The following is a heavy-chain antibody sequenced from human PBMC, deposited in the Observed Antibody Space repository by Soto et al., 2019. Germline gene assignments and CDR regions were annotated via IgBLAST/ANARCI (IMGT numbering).Heavy chain of an antibody. CDR3: ARQGSN. CDR1: GVSISNSSYY. J-gene: IGHJ4*02. Sequence: SETLSLTCTVSGVSISNSSYYWGWIRRPPGKGLEWIGAIYYSGITYYNPSLKSRVTISVDTSKNQFSLKLTSVTAADTAVYYCARQGSNWGQGTLVTVSS. V-gene: IGHV4-39*01. CDR2: IYYSGIT.